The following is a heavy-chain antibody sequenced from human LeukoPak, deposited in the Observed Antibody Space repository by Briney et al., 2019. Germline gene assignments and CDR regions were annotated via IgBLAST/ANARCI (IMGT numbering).Heavy chain of an antibody. D-gene: IGHD1-26*01. V-gene: IGHV4-4*07. Sequence: SETLSLTCTVSGGSISSYYWSWIRQPAGKGLEWIGRIYTSGSTNYNPSLKSRVTMSVDTSKNQFSLKLSSVTAADTAVYYCARDLVGATEYWFDPWGQGTLVTVTS. CDR1: GGSISSYY. J-gene: IGHJ5*02. CDR3: ARDLVGATEYWFDP. CDR2: IYTSGST.